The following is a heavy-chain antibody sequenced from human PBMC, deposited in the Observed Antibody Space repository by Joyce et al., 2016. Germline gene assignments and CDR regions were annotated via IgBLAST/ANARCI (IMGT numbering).Heavy chain of an antibody. J-gene: IGHJ4*02. CDR3: ARHGSGMNGGGDY. Sequence: QVQLVQSGAEVKKPGASVKVSCKVSGYTFTGHYMHWVRQAPGQGLEWMGWINPNSGGTNYAQKFQGRVTMTRDTSISTGYMELSRLRSDDTAVYYCARHGSGMNGGGDYWGQGTLVTVSS. CDR1: GYTFTGHY. CDR2: INPNSGGT. V-gene: IGHV1-2*02. D-gene: IGHD3-10*01.